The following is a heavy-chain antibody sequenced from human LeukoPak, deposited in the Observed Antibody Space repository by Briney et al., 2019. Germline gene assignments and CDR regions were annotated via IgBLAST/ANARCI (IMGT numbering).Heavy chain of an antibody. Sequence: ASQTLSLTCTVSGGSISSGGYYWSWIRQHPGKGLEWIGYIYYSGSTNYNPSLKSRVTMSVDTSKNQFSLKLSSVTAADTAVYYCASSYYYDSSGYYKFDYWGQGTLVTVSS. CDR3: ASSYYYDSSGYYKFDY. D-gene: IGHD3-22*01. CDR1: GGSISSGGYY. CDR2: IYYSGST. V-gene: IGHV4-31*03. J-gene: IGHJ4*02.